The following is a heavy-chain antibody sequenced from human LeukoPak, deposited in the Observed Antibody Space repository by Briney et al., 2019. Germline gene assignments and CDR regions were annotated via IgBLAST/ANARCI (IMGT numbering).Heavy chain of an antibody. CDR1: GFTFSSYA. D-gene: IGHD5-12*01. J-gene: IGHJ4*02. V-gene: IGHV3-30-3*01. Sequence: PGGSLRLSCAASGFTFSSYAMHWVRQAPGKGLEWVAVISYDGSNKYYADSVKGRFTISRDNSKNTLYLQMNSLRAEDTAVYYCARDGGGYSGYDFADYWGQGTLVTVSS. CDR3: ARDGGGYSGYDFADY. CDR2: ISYDGSNK.